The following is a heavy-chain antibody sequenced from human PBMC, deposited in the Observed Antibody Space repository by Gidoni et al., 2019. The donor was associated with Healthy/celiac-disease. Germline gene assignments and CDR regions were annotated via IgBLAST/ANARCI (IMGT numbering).Heavy chain of an antibody. J-gene: IGHJ4*02. Sequence: QVQLVESGGGVVQPGRSLRLSCAASGFTFSSYGMHWVRQAPGKGLEWVAVISYDGSNKYYADSVKGRFTISRDNSKNTLYLQMNSLRAEDTAVYYCANLNGYCSSTSCPGSDYWGQGTLVTVSS. CDR3: ANLNGYCSSTSCPGSDY. V-gene: IGHV3-30*18. CDR1: GFTFSSYG. D-gene: IGHD2-2*01. CDR2: ISYDGSNK.